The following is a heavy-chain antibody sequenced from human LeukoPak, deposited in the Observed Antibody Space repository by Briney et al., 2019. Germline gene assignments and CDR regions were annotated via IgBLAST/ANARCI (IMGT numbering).Heavy chain of an antibody. CDR2: ISACNGNT. CDR1: GYTFTSYG. Sequence: ASVKVSCKASGYTFTSYGISWVRQAPGQGLEWMGWISACNGNTNYAQKLQGRVTMTTDTSTSTAYMELRSLRSDDTAVYYCAREFCDSSGAFWFDPWGQGTLVTVSS. V-gene: IGHV1-18*01. D-gene: IGHD3-22*01. J-gene: IGHJ5*02. CDR3: AREFCDSSGAFWFDP.